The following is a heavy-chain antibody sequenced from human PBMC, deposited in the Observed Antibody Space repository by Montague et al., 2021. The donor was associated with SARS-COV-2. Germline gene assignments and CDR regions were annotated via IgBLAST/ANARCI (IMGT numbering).Heavy chain of an antibody. CDR3: ARHYSATLPAVY. Sequence: TNYNPSLTSRVTMSVDTSKNQFSLKVNSVTAADTAVYYCARHYSATLPAVYWGQGTLVTVS. J-gene: IGHJ4*02. V-gene: IGHV4-59*08. D-gene: IGHD2-15*01. CDR2: T.